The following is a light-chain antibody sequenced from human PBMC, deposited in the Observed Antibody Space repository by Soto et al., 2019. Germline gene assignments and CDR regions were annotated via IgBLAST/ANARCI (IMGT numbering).Light chain of an antibody. Sequence: QSALTQPASVSGSPGQSITISCTGTSSDVGSYNYVSWYQQHPGEVPKLMIYDVSNRPSGVSNRFSGSKSGNTASLTISGLQAEDEAHYYCCSYTSSSTWVFGGGTKLTV. CDR1: SSDVGSYNY. J-gene: IGLJ3*02. CDR3: CSYTSSSTWV. V-gene: IGLV2-14*01. CDR2: DVS.